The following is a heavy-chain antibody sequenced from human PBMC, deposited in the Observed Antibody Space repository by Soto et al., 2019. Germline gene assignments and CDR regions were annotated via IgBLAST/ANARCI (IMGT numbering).Heavy chain of an antibody. CDR2: ISAYDGNT. J-gene: IGHJ4*02. CDR1: GYTFTSYG. Sequence: QVQLVQSGAEVKKPGASVKVSCKASGYTFTSYGIRSARQAPGQELEWMGWISAYDGNTNYAQKLPGRVTMTTDTATSTANMALRSLRSDDTAVYYCARRSWFGDPLPSCYWGQGALVIVSS. D-gene: IGHD3-10*01. CDR3: ARRSWFGDPLPSCY. V-gene: IGHV1-18*01.